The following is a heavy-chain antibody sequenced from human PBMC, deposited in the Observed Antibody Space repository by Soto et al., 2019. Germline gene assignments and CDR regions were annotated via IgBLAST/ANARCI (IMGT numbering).Heavy chain of an antibody. CDR2: TYYRSKWYN. J-gene: IGHJ4*02. D-gene: IGHD3-3*01. CDR3: ARDIDFGY. Sequence: PSHTRSLTCAISGYSVSSNSAGWNLIRQSPSRGLEWLGRTYYRSKWYNEYAVSVKSRITINPDTSRNQISLQLNSVTPEDTAVYYCARDIDFGYWGRGTQVTVSS. CDR1: GYSVSSNSAG. V-gene: IGHV6-1*01.